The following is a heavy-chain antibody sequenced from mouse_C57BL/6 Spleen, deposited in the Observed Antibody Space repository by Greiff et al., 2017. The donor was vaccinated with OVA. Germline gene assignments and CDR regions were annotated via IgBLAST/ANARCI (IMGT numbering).Heavy chain of an antibody. CDR2: IWSDGST. CDR3: ARHGRGSSGYDYAMDY. V-gene: IGHV2-6-1*01. J-gene: IGHJ4*01. Sequence: VMLVESGPGLVAPSQSLSITCTVSGFSLTSYGVHWVRQPPGKGLEWLVVIWSDGSTTYNSALKSRLSISKDNSKSKVFLKMNSLQTDYTAMYYCARHGRGSSGYDYAMDYWGQGTSVTVSS. D-gene: IGHD3-2*02. CDR1: GFSLTSYG.